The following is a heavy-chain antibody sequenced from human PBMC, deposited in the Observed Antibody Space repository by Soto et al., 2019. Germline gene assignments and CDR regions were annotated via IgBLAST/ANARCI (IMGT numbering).Heavy chain of an antibody. J-gene: IGHJ6*02. V-gene: IGHV4-59*01. CDR3: ARDRAVIVATMSVYYYGMDV. Sequence: SETLSLTCTVSGGSISSYYWSWIRQPPGKGLEWSGYIYYSGSTNYNPSPKSRVTISVDTSKNQFSLKLSSVTAADTAVYYCARDRAVIVATMSVYYYGMDVWGQGTTVTVSS. D-gene: IGHD5-12*01. CDR1: GGSISSYY. CDR2: IYYSGST.